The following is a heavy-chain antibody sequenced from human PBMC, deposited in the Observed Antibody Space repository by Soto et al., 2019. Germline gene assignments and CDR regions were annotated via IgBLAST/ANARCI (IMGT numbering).Heavy chain of an antibody. J-gene: IGHJ4*02. CDR3: ATQEHGDLDY. Sequence: QVQLVESGGGLVKPGGSLRLSCAASGFTFSDYYMSWIRQAPGKGLEWVSYISSSSSYTNYADSVKGRFTISRDNAKNALYMQMNILRAEDTAVYYCATQEHGDLDYWCQGTLVTVSS. D-gene: IGHD4-17*01. CDR1: GFTFSDYY. V-gene: IGHV3-11*05. CDR2: ISSSSSYT.